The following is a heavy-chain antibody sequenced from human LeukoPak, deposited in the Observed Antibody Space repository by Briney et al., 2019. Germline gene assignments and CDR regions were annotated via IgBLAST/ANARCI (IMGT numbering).Heavy chain of an antibody. D-gene: IGHD2-2*01. Sequence: GGSLRLSCAASGFTFSSYSMNWVRQAPGKGLEWVSYISSSSSTIYYADSAKGRFTISRDNAKNSLYLQMNSLRAEDTAVYYCAKLGYCSSTSCYGWGQGTLVTVSS. CDR1: GFTFSSYS. CDR2: ISSSSSTI. V-gene: IGHV3-48*04. J-gene: IGHJ4*02. CDR3: AKLGYCSSTSCYG.